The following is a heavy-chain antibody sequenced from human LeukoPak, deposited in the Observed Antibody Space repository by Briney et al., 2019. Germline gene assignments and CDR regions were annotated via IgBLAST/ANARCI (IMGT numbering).Heavy chain of an antibody. Sequence: GGSLRLSCAASGVTFSSYGMHWVRQAPGKGLGGGTFIRYDGSNKYYADSVKGRFTISRDNSKNTLYLQMNSLRVEDTAVYYCAKDKEGSSNYFDYWGQGTLVTVSS. D-gene: IGHD6-6*01. CDR1: GVTFSSYG. CDR3: AKDKEGSSNYFDY. V-gene: IGHV3-30*02. CDR2: IRYDGSNK. J-gene: IGHJ4*02.